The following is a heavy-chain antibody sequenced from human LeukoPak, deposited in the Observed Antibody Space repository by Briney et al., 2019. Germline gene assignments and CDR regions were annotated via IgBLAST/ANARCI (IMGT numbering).Heavy chain of an antibody. Sequence: GGSLRLSCAASGFTFSSYAMSWVRQAPGKGLEWVSAISGSGSTIYYADSVKGRLTISRDNAKNSLYLQMNSLRAEDTAVYYCARSVRGFDYWGQGTLVTVSS. CDR2: ISGSGSTI. CDR3: ARSVRGFDY. D-gene: IGHD3-10*01. CDR1: GFTFSSYA. J-gene: IGHJ4*02. V-gene: IGHV3-23*01.